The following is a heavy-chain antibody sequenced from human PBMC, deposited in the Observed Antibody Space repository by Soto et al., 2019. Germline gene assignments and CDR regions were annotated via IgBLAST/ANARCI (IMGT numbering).Heavy chain of an antibody. D-gene: IGHD2-21*01. J-gene: IGHJ3*02. CDR2: ISNSGGST. CDR3: ARDLENCGGECSSAFDI. CDR1: GFTFSNYA. Sequence: GSLRLSCAASGFTFSNYAMNWVRQAPGKGLEWVSTISNSGGSTNYADSVKGRFTISRDNAKKTLYLQMNSLTAADTAVYYCARDLENCGGECSSAFDIWGQGTMVTVSS. V-gene: IGHV3-23*01.